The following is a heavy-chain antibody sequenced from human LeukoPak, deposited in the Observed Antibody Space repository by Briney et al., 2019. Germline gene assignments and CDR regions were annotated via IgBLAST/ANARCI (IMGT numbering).Heavy chain of an antibody. D-gene: IGHD5-18*01. CDR1: GFTFSSYW. V-gene: IGHV3-7*01. Sequence: PGGSLRLSCAASGFTFSSYWMSWVRQAPGKGLEWVANIKQDGSEKYYVDSVKGRFTISRDNAKNSLYLQMNSLRAEDTAVYYCARGPPWIQLWLRYCFDYWGQGTLVTVSS. J-gene: IGHJ4*02. CDR3: ARGPPWIQLWLRYCFDY. CDR2: IKQDGSEK.